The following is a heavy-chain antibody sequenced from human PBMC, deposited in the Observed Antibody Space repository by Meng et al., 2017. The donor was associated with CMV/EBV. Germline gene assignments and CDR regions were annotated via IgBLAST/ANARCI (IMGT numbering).Heavy chain of an antibody. J-gene: IGHJ6*02. CDR3: AKFSQGSGSYYRRNYYYGMDV. Sequence: GESLKISCAASGFTFSSYAMSRVRQAPGKGLEWVSVIYSGGSSTYYADSVKGRFTISRDNSKNTLYLQMNSLRAEDTAVYYCAKFSQGSGSYYRRNYYYGMDVWGQGATVTVSS. CDR2: IYSGGSST. V-gene: IGHV3-23*03. CDR1: GFTFSSYA. D-gene: IGHD3-10*01.